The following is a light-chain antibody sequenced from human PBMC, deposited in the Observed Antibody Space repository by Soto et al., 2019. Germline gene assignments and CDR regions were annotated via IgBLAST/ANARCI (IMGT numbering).Light chain of an antibody. V-gene: IGLV2-11*01. J-gene: IGLJ1*01. CDR1: NSDVGGYNF. CDR2: DVS. Sequence: QSALTQPRSVSGSPGQSVTISCTGTNSDVGGYNFVSWYQQYPGKVPKLMIYDVSKRSSGVPDRFSGSKSGNTASLTISRLQAEDEADYYCCSYADSFYVFGSGTKVTVL. CDR3: CSYADSFYV.